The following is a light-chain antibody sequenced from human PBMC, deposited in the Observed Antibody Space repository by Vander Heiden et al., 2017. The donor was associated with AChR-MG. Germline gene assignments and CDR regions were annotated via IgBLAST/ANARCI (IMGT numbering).Light chain of an antibody. Sequence: EIVLTQSPATLSLSPGDTATLSCRASQSVGSTLAWYQHKPGQAPRLLIYDASNRATGIPARFRGSGSGTDFTLTISSLEPEDFEIYYSHQRSNWSFGGRTKVEIE. CDR1: QSVGST. CDR2: DAS. V-gene: IGKV3-11*01. CDR3: HQRSNWS. J-gene: IGKJ4*01.